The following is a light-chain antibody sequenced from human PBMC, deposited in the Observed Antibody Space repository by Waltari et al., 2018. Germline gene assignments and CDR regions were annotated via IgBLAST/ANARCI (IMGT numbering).Light chain of an antibody. J-gene: IGLJ3*02. V-gene: IGLV1-40*01. CDR1: GSNIRAGHD. CDR2: GSS. Sequence: QSVLPQPPSVSGAPGQRVTISCTGSGSNIRAGHDVPWYQQLPRAAPKLLIYGSSTRPLGVPDRFFGSTSGTSASLTITGHQAEDEADYYCQSYDTSLSVVFGGGTKLTVL. CDR3: QSYDTSLSVV.